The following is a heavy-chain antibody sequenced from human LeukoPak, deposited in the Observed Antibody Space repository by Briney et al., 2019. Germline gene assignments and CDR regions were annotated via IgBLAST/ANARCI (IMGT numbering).Heavy chain of an antibody. V-gene: IGHV3-30*18. CDR2: ISFDGNDN. D-gene: IGHD1-7*01. J-gene: IGHJ3*01. CDR1: GFTFSKYG. CDR3: AKARLPTNNWYSDSFDS. Sequence: GGSLRLSFAASGFTFSKYGMNWVRQAPGKGLEWVAVISFDGNDNYYADSVKGRFTISRDNSKSDLFLQMNSLRTEDTALYYCAKARLPTNNWYSDSFDSWGQGTLVTVS.